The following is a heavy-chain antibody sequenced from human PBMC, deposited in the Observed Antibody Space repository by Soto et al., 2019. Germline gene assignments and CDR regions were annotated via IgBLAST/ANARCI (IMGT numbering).Heavy chain of an antibody. D-gene: IGHD2-15*01. CDR2: INPNSGGT. CDR3: ARDRGYCSGGSCLDDAFDI. Sequence: ASVKVSCKASGYTFTGYYMHWVRQAPGQGLEWIGWINPNSGGTNYAQKFQGWVTMTRDTSISTAYMELSRLRSDDTAVYYCARDRGYCSGGSCLDDAFDIWGQGTMVTVSS. V-gene: IGHV1-2*04. CDR1: GYTFTGYY. J-gene: IGHJ3*02.